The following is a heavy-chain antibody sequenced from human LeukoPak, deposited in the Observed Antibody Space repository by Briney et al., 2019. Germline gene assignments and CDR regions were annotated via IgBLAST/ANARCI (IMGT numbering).Heavy chain of an antibody. CDR3: ARDPGGDYTNSDYLDY. J-gene: IGHJ4*02. CDR2: IIPILGLT. D-gene: IGHD4-11*01. V-gene: IGHV1-69*04. Sequence: SAKVSCKASGSTFNNYAFTWVRQAPGQGLEWMGRIIPILGLTNYAQRFQGRVTITADKSTSTVYMDLSSLRSEDTAMYYCARDPGGDYTNSDYLDYWGQGTLVTVSS. CDR1: GSTFNNYA.